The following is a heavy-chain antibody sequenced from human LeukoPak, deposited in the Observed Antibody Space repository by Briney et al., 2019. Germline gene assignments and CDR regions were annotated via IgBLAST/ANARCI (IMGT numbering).Heavy chain of an antibody. J-gene: IGHJ6*02. CDR1: GFTFSSYW. V-gene: IGHV3-7*01. Sequence: GSLRLSCAASGFTFSSYWMSWVRQAPGKGLGWVANIKQEGSEKYYVDSVKGRFTISRDNAKNSLYLQMNSLRAEDTAVYYCARAKGSYYYGMDVWGQGTTVTVSS. CDR3: ARAKGSYYYGMDV. CDR2: IKQEGSEK.